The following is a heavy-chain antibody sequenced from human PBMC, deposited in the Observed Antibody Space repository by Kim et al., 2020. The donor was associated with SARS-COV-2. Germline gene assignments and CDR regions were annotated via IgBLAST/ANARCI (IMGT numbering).Heavy chain of an antibody. J-gene: IGHJ4*02. CDR3: ANTLNGGNSDY. CDR1: GFTFDDYT. D-gene: IGHD2-21*02. Sequence: GGSLRLSCAASGFTFDDYTMHWVRQAPGKGLEWVSLISWDGGSTYYADSVKGRFTISRDNSKNSLYLQMNSLRTEDTALYYCANTLNGGNSDYWGQGTLVTVSS. V-gene: IGHV3-43*01. CDR2: ISWDGGST.